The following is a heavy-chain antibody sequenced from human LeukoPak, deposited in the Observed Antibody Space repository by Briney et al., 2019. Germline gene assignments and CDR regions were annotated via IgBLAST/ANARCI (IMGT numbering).Heavy chain of an antibody. J-gene: IGHJ5*02. CDR2: MNPNSGNT. Sequence: ASVQVSSKASGYTFTSYDINWVRQATGQGLEWMGWMNPNSGNTGYAQKFQGRVTITRNTSISTAYMELSGLRSEDTAVYYCARGRYYDTPFDPWGQGTLVTVSS. CDR1: GYTFTSYD. CDR3: ARGRYYDTPFDP. V-gene: IGHV1-8*03. D-gene: IGHD3-22*01.